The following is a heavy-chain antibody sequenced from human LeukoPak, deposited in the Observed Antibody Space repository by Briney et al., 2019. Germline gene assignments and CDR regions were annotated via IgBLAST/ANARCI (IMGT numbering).Heavy chain of an antibody. Sequence: GGSLRLSCAASGFTFSSYAMSWARQAPGKGPQWVSAISGSGGITYYADSVKGRFAISRDNSKNTLYLQMNSLRAEDTAVYYCAKGGYCSAGTCYPMDVWGQGTTVTVSS. V-gene: IGHV3-23*01. D-gene: IGHD2-15*01. CDR1: GFTFSSYA. J-gene: IGHJ6*02. CDR3: AKGGYCSAGTCYPMDV. CDR2: ISGSGGIT.